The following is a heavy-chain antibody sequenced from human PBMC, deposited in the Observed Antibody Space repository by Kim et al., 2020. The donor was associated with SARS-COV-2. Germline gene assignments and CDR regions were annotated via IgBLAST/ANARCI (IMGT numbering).Heavy chain of an antibody. D-gene: IGHD3-22*01. CDR1: GYTFTSYA. J-gene: IGHJ5*02. V-gene: IGHV1-3*01. CDR2: INAGNGKT. CDR3: ARGRSDYYDSRGYSPNWFDP. Sequence: ASVKVSCKASGYTFTSYAMHWVRQAPGQRLEWMGWINAGNGKTKYSQKFQGRVTITRDTSASTAYMELSSLRSEDTAVYYCARGRSDYYDSRGYSPNWFDPWGQGTLVTVSS.